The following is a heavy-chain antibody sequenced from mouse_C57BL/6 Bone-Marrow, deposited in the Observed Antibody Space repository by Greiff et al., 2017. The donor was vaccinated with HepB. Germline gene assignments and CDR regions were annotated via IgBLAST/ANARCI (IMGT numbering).Heavy chain of an antibody. D-gene: IGHD1-1*01. CDR1: GYTFTSYW. Sequence: QVHVKQPGAELVKPGASVKMSCKASGYTFTSYWITWVKQRPGQGLEWIGDIYPGSGSTNYNEKFKSKATLTVDTSSSTAYMQLSSLTSEDSAVYYCARGPFITPRAYFDVWGTGTTVTVSS. V-gene: IGHV1-55*01. CDR3: ARGPFITPRAYFDV. J-gene: IGHJ1*03. CDR2: IYPGSGST.